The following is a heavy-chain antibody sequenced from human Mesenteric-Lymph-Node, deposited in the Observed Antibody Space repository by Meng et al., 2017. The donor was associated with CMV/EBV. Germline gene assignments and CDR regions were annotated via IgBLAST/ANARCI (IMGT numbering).Heavy chain of an antibody. V-gene: IGHV3-73*01. J-gene: IGHJ4*02. CDR2: IRSKGYNYAT. CDR3: TTREYRSSSREVPYYFDY. Sequence: FTDSAMHWVRQASGKGLEWVGRIRSKGYNYATAYAASVKGRFIISRDDSKNTAYLQMSSLKTEDTAVYYCTTREYRSSSREVPYYFDYWGQGTLVTVSS. D-gene: IGHD6-6*01. CDR1: FTDSA.